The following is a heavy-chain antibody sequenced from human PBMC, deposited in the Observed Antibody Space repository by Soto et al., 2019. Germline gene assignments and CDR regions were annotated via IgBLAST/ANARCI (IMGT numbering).Heavy chain of an antibody. J-gene: IGHJ6*02. CDR2: IYHDDSDT. V-gene: IGHV5-51*01. D-gene: IGHD3-9*01. CDR1: GYSFSSYW. CDR3: ARNSLTGYYNYYYSMDV. Sequence: GESLKISCMSSGYSFSSYWIAWVRLMPGKGLEWMGSIYHDDSDTKYSPSFQGQVTISADKSISAAYLQWSSLKASDTAIYYCARNSLTGYYNYYYSMDVWGQGTTVTVSS.